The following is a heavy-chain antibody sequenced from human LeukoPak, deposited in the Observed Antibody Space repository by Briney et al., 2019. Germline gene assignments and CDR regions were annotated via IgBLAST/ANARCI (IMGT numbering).Heavy chain of an antibody. V-gene: IGHV1-58*02. J-gene: IGHJ4*02. D-gene: IGHD3-3*01. CDR2: IVVGSGNT. CDR3: AAVPDYDFWSGYGDY. Sequence: AASVKVSCXASGFTFTSSAMQWVRQARGQRLEWIGWIVVGSGNTNYAQKFQERVTITRDMSTSTAYMELSSLRSEDTAVYYCAAVPDYDFWSGYGDYWGQGTLVTVSS. CDR1: GFTFTSSA.